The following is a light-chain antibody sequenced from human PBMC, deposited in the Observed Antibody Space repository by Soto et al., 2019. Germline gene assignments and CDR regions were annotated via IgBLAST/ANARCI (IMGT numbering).Light chain of an antibody. CDR3: QQYNNWLWT. J-gene: IGKJ1*01. Sequence: EVVMTQSPATLSVSPGERATLSCRASQSVNSNLAWYQQKPGQAPRLLIHGASTRATGIPARFSGSGVGTEFILTISSLQSEDFAIYYCQQYNNWLWTFGQGTKVEIK. CDR2: GAS. CDR1: QSVNSN. V-gene: IGKV3-15*01.